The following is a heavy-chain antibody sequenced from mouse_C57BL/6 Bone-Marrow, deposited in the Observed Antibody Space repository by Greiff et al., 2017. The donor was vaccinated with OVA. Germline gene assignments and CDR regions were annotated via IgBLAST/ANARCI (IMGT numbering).Heavy chain of an antibody. CDR2: IRNKANGYTT. D-gene: IGHD4-1*01. Sequence: EVQVVESGGGLVQPGGSLSLSCAASGFTFTDYYMSWVRQPPGKALEWLGFIRNKANGYTTEYSASVKGRFTISRDNSQSILYLQMNALRAEDSATYYCARYTGRMDYWGQGTSVTVSS. V-gene: IGHV7-3*01. J-gene: IGHJ4*01. CDR1: GFTFTDYY. CDR3: ARYTGRMDY.